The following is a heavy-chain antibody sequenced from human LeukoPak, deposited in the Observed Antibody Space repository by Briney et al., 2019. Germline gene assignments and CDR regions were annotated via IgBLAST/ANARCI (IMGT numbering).Heavy chain of an antibody. CDR3: AKDTRGSGSYYNY. Sequence: PGGSLRLSCAASGSTFSSYAMSWVRQAPGKGLEWVSVISGSGGSTYYADSVKGRFTISRDNSKNTLYLQMNSLRAEDTAVYYCAKDTRGSGSYYNYWGQGTLVTVSS. D-gene: IGHD3-10*01. J-gene: IGHJ4*02. V-gene: IGHV3-23*01. CDR1: GSTFSSYA. CDR2: ISGSGGST.